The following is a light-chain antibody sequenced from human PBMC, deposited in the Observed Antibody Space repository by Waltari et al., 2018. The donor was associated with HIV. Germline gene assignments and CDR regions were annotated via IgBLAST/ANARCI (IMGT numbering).Light chain of an antibody. Sequence: EVVMTQSPATLSVSPGERVTLSCRASQSLSSNLAWYQQTPGQAPRLLIYDASTRASGVPARFSGSGSGTDFTLTITSLQSEDFAVYYCQQYNNWPPWTFGQGTRVQIK. CDR3: QQYNNWPPWT. V-gene: IGKV3-15*01. J-gene: IGKJ1*01. CDR2: DAS. CDR1: QSLSSN.